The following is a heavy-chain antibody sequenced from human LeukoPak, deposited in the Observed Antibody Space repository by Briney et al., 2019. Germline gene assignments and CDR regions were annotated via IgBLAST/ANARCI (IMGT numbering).Heavy chain of an antibody. CDR3: ARGLIVGATTNRNYYYYGMDV. CDR1: GGTFSSYA. CDR2: IIPILGIA. V-gene: IGHV1-69*04. Sequence: GASVKVSCKASGGTFSSYAISWVRQAPGQGLEWMGRIIPILGIANYAQKFQGRVTITADKSTSTAYMELSSLRSEDTAVYYCARGLIVGATTNRNYYYYGMDVWGQGTTVTVSS. J-gene: IGHJ6*02. D-gene: IGHD1-26*01.